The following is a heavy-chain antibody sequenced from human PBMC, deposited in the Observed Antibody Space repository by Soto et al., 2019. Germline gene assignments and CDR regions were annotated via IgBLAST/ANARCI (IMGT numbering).Heavy chain of an antibody. Sequence: PGGSLRLSCAASGFTFSSYAMSWVRQAPWKGLEWVSAISGSGGSTYYADSVKGRFTISRDNSKNTLYLQMNSLRAEDTAVYYCAKSLQISLGYCSGGSCYKVGEHWFDPWGQGTLVTVSS. CDR2: ISGSGGST. CDR3: AKSLQISLGYCSGGSCYKVGEHWFDP. CDR1: GFTFSSYA. J-gene: IGHJ5*02. V-gene: IGHV3-23*01. D-gene: IGHD2-15*01.